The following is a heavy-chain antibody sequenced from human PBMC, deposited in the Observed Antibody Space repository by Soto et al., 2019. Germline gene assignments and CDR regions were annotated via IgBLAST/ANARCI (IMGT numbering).Heavy chain of an antibody. CDR3: VTDGPVLAY. CDR1: GVTFSSHG. D-gene: IGHD3-3*02. J-gene: IGHJ1*01. V-gene: IGHV3-30*03. Sequence: QVQLVESGGGVVQPGRSLRLSCAASGVTFSSHGMHWARQAPGKGLEWVALISSDGSKEYYADSVKGRFTISRDNSKNTVYLQMNSLRAEDTAMCYCVTDGPVLAYWGQGTLVTVSS. CDR2: ISSDGSKE.